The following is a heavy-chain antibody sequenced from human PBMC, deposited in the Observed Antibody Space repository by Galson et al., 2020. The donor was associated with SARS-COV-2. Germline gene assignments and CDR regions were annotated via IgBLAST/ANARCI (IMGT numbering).Heavy chain of an antibody. CDR2: INPSGGSK. D-gene: IGHD6-19*01. V-gene: IGHV1-46*01. J-gene: IGHJ4*02. CDR1: GYTFTCYY. CDR3: RQFALGAVPIDY. Sequence: ASVKVSCKASGYTFTCYYMHWVRQAPGQGLEWMGIINPSGGSKIYVEKVQGRVTMTRDTSTSTVYMELSSLRSEDTAVYYCRQFALGAVPIDYWGQGTLVTVSS.